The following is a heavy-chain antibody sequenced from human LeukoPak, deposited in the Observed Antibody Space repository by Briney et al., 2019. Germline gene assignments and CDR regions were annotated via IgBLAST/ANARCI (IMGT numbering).Heavy chain of an antibody. J-gene: IGHJ5*02. D-gene: IGHD5-18*01. CDR3: ARDRGYSYGRPGGWFDP. Sequence: PGRSLRLSCAASGFTFSSYAMHWVRQAPGKGLEWVAVISYDGSNKYYADSVKGRFTISRDNSKNTLYLQMNSLRAEDTAVYYCARDRGYSYGRPGGWFDPSGQGTLVTVSS. CDR1: GFTFSSYA. CDR2: ISYDGSNK. V-gene: IGHV3-30*01.